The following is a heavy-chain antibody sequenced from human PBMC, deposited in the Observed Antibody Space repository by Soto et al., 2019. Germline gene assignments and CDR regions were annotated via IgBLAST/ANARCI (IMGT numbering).Heavy chain of an antibody. J-gene: IGHJ6*03. CDR3: ARLGYDYIWGSYRADYYYYMDV. CDR2: IYYSGST. Sequence: SETLSLTCTVSGGSISSGGYYWSWIRQHPGKGLEWIGYIYYSGSTYYNPSLKSRVTISVDTSKNQFSLKLSSVTAADTAVYYCARLGYDYIWGSYRADYYYYMDVWGKGTTVTVSS. CDR1: GGSISSGGYY. V-gene: IGHV4-31*03. D-gene: IGHD3-16*02.